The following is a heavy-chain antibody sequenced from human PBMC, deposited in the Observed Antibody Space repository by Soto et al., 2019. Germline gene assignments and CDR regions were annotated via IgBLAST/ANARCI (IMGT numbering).Heavy chain of an antibody. CDR2: IIPILGIA. Sequence: QVQLVQSGAEVKKPGSSVKVSCKASGGTFSSYTISWVRQAPGQGLEWMGRIIPILGIANYAQKFHDRVTITADKSTRTSYMDLSSLRSEDTAVYYSATRGRYCSSTSCYFWFHPWGQRPLVTLSS. J-gene: IGHJ5*02. D-gene: IGHD2-2*01. CDR3: ATRGRYCSSTSCYFWFHP. CDR1: GGTFSSYT. V-gene: IGHV1-69*02.